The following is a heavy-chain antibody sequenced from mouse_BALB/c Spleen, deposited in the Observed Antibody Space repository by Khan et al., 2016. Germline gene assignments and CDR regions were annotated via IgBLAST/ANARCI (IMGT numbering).Heavy chain of an antibody. Sequence: EVQLQESGPGLVKPSQSLSLTCTVTGYSITSDYAWNWIRQFPGNKLEWMGYISYSGSTSYNPSLKSRISITRDTSKNQFFLQLNSVTTEDTATYYCARKGYFDYWGQGTPLTVSS. CDR2: ISYSGST. CDR1: GYSITSDYA. J-gene: IGHJ2*01. V-gene: IGHV3-2*02. CDR3: ARKGYFDY.